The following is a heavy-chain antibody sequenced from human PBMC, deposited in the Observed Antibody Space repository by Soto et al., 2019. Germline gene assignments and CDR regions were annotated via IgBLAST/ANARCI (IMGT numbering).Heavy chain of an antibody. D-gene: IGHD3-16*01. Sequence: QVQIQQWGAGLLKPSETLSLTCVVYGGSFSGYYWSWIRQSPGRGGEWIGEINHSGNSNYNPSLKSRITMSVDTPKNQFSLELSSVTAADTALYYCARRKTFSPYYFDYWGQGTLVTVSS. V-gene: IGHV4-34*01. CDR3: ARRKTFSPYYFDY. CDR2: INHSGNS. J-gene: IGHJ4*02. CDR1: GGSFSGYY.